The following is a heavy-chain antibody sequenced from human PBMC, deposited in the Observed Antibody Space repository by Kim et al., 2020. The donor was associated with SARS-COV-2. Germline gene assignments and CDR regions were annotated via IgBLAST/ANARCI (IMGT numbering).Heavy chain of an antibody. CDR2: SIT. Sequence: SITTYADSVKGRFTISRDNAKNTLYLQMNNLSPGDTAVYYCARVVQGVPYWGQGTLVTVSS. V-gene: IGHV3-74*03. CDR3: ARVVQGVPY. D-gene: IGHD3-10*01. J-gene: IGHJ4*02.